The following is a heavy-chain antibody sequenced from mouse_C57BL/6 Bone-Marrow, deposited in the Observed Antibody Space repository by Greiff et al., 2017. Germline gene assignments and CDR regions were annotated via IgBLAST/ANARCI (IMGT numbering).Heavy chain of an antibody. CDR1: GYTFTSYW. D-gene: IGHD2-5*01. CDR3: ARSYYSNYCYFDV. J-gene: IGHJ1*03. V-gene: IGHV1-55*01. CDR2: IYPGSGST. Sequence: VHLLQPGAELVKPGASVKMSCKASGYTFTSYWITWVQQRPGQGLEWIGDIYPGSGSTNYNDKVKSKATLTVDTSSSTAYMQLSSLTSEDSAVYCCARSYYSNYCYFDVWGTGTTVTVSS.